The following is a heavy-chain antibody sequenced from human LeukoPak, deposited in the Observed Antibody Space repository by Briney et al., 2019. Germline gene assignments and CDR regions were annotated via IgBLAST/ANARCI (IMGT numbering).Heavy chain of an antibody. CDR3: GSLLSNGLFEY. J-gene: IGHJ4*02. V-gene: IGHV1-2*02. Sequence: ASVKVSCKASGYTFTGYYMHWVRQAPGQGLEWMGYIYPNSGATKYAQKFQGRVTMTRDTSISTAYMELSGLRSDDPAVYYCGSLLSNGLFEYWGQGSLVTVSS. CDR1: GYTFTGYY. CDR2: IYPNSGAT.